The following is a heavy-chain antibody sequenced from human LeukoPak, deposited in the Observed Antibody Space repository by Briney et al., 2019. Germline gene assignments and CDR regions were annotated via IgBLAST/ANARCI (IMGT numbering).Heavy chain of an antibody. CDR1: GFTFSDYT. CDR2: MPPDGSYQ. D-gene: IGHD6-13*01. CDR3: ARGLHGRSWYGAH. J-gene: IGHJ1*01. Sequence: PGGSLRPSCVVSGFTFSDYTMQWVRQAPGKGLEWVAFMPPDGSYQYYADSLKGRSTISRDNFKNTLYLQMNSLRVEDTAVYYCARGLHGRSWYGAHWGQGTLLSVSS. V-gene: IGHV3-30*01.